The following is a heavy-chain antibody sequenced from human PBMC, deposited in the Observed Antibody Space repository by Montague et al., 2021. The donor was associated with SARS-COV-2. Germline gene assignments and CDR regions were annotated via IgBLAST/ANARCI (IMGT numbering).Heavy chain of an antibody. J-gene: IGHJ4*02. CDR3: ARGHQGTTMILVVMRGEKYYFDY. CDR2: INYSGST. D-gene: IGHD3-22*01. Sequence: SETLSLTCAVYGGSFNGYYWSRIRQPPGKGLEWIGEINYSGSTNYNPSLKSRVTMSVDTSKNQFSLKLSSVTAADTAVYYCARGHQGTTMILVVMRGEKYYFDYWGQGTLVTVSS. CDR1: GGSFNGYY. V-gene: IGHV4-34*01.